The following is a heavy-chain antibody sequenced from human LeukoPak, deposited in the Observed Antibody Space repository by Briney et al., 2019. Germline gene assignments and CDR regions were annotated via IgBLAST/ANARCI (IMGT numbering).Heavy chain of an antibody. V-gene: IGHV4-61*02. CDR1: GGSISSGSYY. J-gene: IGHJ6*03. D-gene: IGHD4-23*01. Sequence: SETLSLTCTVSGGSISSGSYYWSWIRQPAGKGLEWIGRIYTSGSTNYNPSLKSRVTISVDTSKNQFSLKLSSVTAADTAVYYCARLGGSNDYYYYMDVWGKGTTVTVSS. CDR2: IYTSGST. CDR3: ARLGGSNDYYYYMDV.